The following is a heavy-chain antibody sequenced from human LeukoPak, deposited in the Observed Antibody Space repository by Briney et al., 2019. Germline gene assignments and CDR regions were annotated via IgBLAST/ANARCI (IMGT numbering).Heavy chain of an antibody. J-gene: IGHJ4*02. V-gene: IGHV3-30*02. Sequence: SVKGRFTVSRDNSKNTGYLQMNNVRTEDTAVYYCVKGVYGPSTDHWGQGTLITVS. D-gene: IGHD2-8*01. CDR3: VKGVYGPSTDH.